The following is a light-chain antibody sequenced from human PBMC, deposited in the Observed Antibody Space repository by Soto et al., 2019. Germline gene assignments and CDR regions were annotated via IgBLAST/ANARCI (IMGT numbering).Light chain of an antibody. CDR2: GAS. V-gene: IGKV3-20*01. CDR3: QQYGSSFRYT. CDR1: QSVNGKY. Sequence: EIVLTQSPGTLSLSPGERATLSCRASQSVNGKYLTWYQQKPGQAPRLLIYGASTRATGTPDRFSGSGSGTDFTLTISRLEPEDFAVYYCQQYGSSFRYTFGQGTKLEIK. J-gene: IGKJ2*01.